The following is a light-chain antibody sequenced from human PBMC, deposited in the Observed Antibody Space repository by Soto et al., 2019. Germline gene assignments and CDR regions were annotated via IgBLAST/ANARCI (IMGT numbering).Light chain of an antibody. V-gene: IGLV1-51*01. J-gene: IGLJ2*01. CDR2: DNN. Sequence: QSVLTQPPSVSAAPGQKVTISCAGSNSNIGNNYVSWYQQLPGTAPKLLIYDNNKRPPGIPDRFSGSKSGTSATLGITGLQTGDEADYYCGAWDDSLSAVFGGGTKVTVL. CDR1: NSNIGNNY. CDR3: GAWDDSLSAV.